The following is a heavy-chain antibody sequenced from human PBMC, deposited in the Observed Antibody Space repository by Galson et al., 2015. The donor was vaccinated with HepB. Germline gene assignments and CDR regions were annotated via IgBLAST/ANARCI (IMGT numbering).Heavy chain of an antibody. CDR1: GGTFSSYA. D-gene: IGHD3-9*01. V-gene: IGHV1-69*13. CDR2: IIPIFGTA. Sequence: SVKVSCKASGGTFSSYAISWVRQAPGQGLEWMGGIIPIFGTANYAQKFQGRVTITADESTSTAYMELSSLRSEDTAVYYCASLHYDILTPTNYYGMDVWGQGTTVTVSS. CDR3: ASLHYDILTPTNYYGMDV. J-gene: IGHJ6*02.